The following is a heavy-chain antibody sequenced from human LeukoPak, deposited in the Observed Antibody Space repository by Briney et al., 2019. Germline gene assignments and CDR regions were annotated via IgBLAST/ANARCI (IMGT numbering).Heavy chain of an antibody. J-gene: IGHJ4*02. CDR3: AKDRGRAVAGSEFDY. CDR2: ISGSGGST. V-gene: IGHV3-23*01. Sequence: GGSLRLSCAASGFTFSSYSMNWVRQAPGKGLEWVSVISGSGGSTNYADSVKGRFTISRDNSKNTLYLEMNSLRAEDTALYYCAKDRGRAVAGSEFDYWGQGTLVTVSS. CDR1: GFTFSSYS. D-gene: IGHD6-19*01.